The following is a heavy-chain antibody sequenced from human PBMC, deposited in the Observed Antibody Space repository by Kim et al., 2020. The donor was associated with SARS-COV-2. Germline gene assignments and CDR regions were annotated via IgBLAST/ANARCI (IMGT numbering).Heavy chain of an antibody. D-gene: IGHD6-19*01. CDR2: IKQDGSEK. CDR3: ARGGSSGWSYYYYYGMDV. CDR1: GFTFSSYW. J-gene: IGHJ6*02. V-gene: IGHV3-7*01. Sequence: GGSLRLSCAASGFTFSSYWMSWVRQAPGKGLELVANIKQDGSEKYYVDSVKGRFTISRDNAKNSLYLQMNSLRAEDTAVYYFARGGSSGWSYYYYYGMDVWGQGTTVTVSS.